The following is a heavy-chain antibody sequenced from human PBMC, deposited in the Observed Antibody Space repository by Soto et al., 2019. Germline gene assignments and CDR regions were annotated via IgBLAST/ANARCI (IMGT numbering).Heavy chain of an antibody. J-gene: IGHJ5*02. CDR3: ARAERTTGTTWWFDP. D-gene: IGHD1-1*01. Sequence: SVKVSCKASGFTFTSSAVQWVRQARGQRLEWIGWIVVGSGNTNYAQKFQERVTITRDMSTSTAYMELSSLRSEDTAVYYCARAERTTGTTWWFDPWGQGTLVTVSS. V-gene: IGHV1-58*01. CDR2: IVVGSGNT. CDR1: GFTFTSSA.